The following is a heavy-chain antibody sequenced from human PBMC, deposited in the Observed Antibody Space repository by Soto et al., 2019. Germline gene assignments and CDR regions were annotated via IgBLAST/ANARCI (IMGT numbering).Heavy chain of an antibody. CDR3: ARRLDDTPETFFNWFDP. D-gene: IGHD3-22*01. V-gene: IGHV4-31*03. Sequence: QVQLQESGPGLVKPSQTLSLTCTVSGGSINTGGYYWGWIRHLPGEGLEWIGHIFYTGTAYYNPSLRSRVTVSIDTSANQFSLHMCSVTAADTAMYYCARRLDDTPETFFNWFDPWGQGILVTVSS. CDR1: GGSINTGGYY. J-gene: IGHJ5*02. CDR2: IFYTGTA.